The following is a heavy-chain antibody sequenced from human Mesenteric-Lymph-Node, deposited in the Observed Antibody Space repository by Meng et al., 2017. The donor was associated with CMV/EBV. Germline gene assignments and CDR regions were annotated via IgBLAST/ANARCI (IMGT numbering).Heavy chain of an antibody. V-gene: IGHV3-20*04. CDR1: GFTFDDYS. J-gene: IGHJ4*02. Sequence: GESLKISCAASGFTFDDYSMNWVRQVPGKGLEWLSGINWNGGSTWSADSVKGRFTISRDNSKNTLYLQMNSLRAEDTAVYYCARGRLLARGFDYWGQGTLVTVSS. CDR2: INWNGGST. D-gene: IGHD3-3*01. CDR3: ARGRLLARGFDY.